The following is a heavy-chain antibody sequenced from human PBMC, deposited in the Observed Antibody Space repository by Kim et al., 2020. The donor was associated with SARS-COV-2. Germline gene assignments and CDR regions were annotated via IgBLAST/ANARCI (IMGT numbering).Heavy chain of an antibody. CDR3: ATQLAAAGVV. CDR1: GFTVSSNY. V-gene: IGHV3-66*01. D-gene: IGHD6-13*01. J-gene: IGHJ4*02. CDR2: IYSGDKT. Sequence: GGSLRLSCAASGFTVSSNYMSWLRQAPGKGLEWLSVIYSGDKTYYVESVKGRLTISRDNSKNTLYLQMSSLRVEDTAVYYCATQLAAAGVVWGQGTLVTV.